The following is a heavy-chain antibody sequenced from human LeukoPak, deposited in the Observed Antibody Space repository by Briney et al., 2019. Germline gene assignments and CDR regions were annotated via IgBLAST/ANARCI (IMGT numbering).Heavy chain of an antibody. CDR2: IYYSGST. CDR1: GGSISSYY. CDR3: ARVGGSYWY. V-gene: IGHV4-59*01. D-gene: IGHD1-26*01. Sequence: SETLSLTCTVSGGSISSYYWSWIRQPPGKGLEWIGHIYYSGSTNYNPSLTSRVTISVDTSKNQFSLKLTSVTAADTAVYYCARVGGSYWYWGQGTLVTVSS. J-gene: IGHJ4*02.